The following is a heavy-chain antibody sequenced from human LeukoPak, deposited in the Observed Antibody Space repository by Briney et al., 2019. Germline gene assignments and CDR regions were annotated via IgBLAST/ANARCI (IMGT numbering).Heavy chain of an antibody. V-gene: IGHV3-30*18. Sequence: GGSLRLSCAASGFTFSSYSMNWVRQAPGKGLEWVAAISYDGSNKYYADSVKGRFTISRDNSKNTLYLQMNSLRAEDTAVYYCAKALPAAAYYYYGMDVWGQGTTVTVSS. CDR1: GFTFSSYS. D-gene: IGHD2-2*01. CDR3: AKALPAAAYYYYGMDV. J-gene: IGHJ6*02. CDR2: ISYDGSNK.